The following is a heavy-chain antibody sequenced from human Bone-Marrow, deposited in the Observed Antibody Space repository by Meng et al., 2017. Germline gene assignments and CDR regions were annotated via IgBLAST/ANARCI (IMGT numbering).Heavy chain of an antibody. CDR3: ARVESTYDSGSYLFLHIYGMDV. Sequence: GESLKISCAASGFTFSSYWMHWVRQAPGKGLVWVSRINSDGSSTSYADSVKGRFTISRDNAKNTLYLQMNSLRAEDTAVYYCARVESTYDSGSYLFLHIYGMDVWGQGTMVTVSS. D-gene: IGHD1-26*01. CDR2: INSDGSST. V-gene: IGHV3-74*01. CDR1: GFTFSSYW. J-gene: IGHJ6*02.